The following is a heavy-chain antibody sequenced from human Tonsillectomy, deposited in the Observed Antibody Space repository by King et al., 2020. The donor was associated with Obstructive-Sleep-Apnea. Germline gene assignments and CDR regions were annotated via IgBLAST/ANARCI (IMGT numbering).Heavy chain of an antibody. D-gene: IGHD5-12*01. CDR2: IYYSGST. V-gene: IGHV4-31*03. CDR1: GDSISSGGHY. Sequence: MQLQESGPGLVKPSQTLSLTCSVSGDSISSGGHYWSWIRQHPGKGLEWIGSIYYSGSTYYNPSLKSRVTISIDTSESQFSLKLSSVPAADTAVYYCARTPPYSANDHSPVEEGYFFAMDVWGQGTTVTVSS. J-gene: IGHJ6*02. CDR3: ARTPPYSANDHSPVEEGYFFAMDV.